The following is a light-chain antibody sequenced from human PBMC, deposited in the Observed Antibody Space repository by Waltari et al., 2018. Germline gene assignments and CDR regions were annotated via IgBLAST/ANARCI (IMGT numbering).Light chain of an antibody. CDR1: SSNIGSNY. CDR3: AAWDDSLSGGV. CDR2: RNN. J-gene: IGLJ3*02. V-gene: IGLV1-47*01. Sequence: QSVLTQPPSASGTPGQRVTISCSGSSSNIGSNYVYWYQQLPGTAPKLLIYRNNQRPSGVPDRVSASKSGPSAVLAIGGLRSEEGADYYCAAWDDSLSGGVLGGGTKLTVL.